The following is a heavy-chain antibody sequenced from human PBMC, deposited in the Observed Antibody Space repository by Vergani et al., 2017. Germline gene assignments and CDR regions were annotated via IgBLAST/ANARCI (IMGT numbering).Heavy chain of an antibody. CDR2: ISSSSSTI. J-gene: IGHJ4*02. CDR1: GFTFSSYS. D-gene: IGHD2-15*01. Sequence: EVQLVESGGGLVQPGGSLRLSCAASGFTFSSYSMNWVRQAPGKGLEWVSYISSSSSTIYYADSVKGRFTISRDNAKNSLYLQMNSLRAEDTAVYYCAIINIVVAALFDYWGQGTLVTVSS. V-gene: IGHV3-48*01. CDR3: AIINIVVAALFDY.